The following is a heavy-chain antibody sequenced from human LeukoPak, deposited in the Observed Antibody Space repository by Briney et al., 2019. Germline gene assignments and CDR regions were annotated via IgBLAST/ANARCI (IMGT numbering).Heavy chain of an antibody. V-gene: IGHV1-2*02. Sequence: ASVKVSCKASGYTFTGYYMHWVRQAPGQGLEWMGWINPNSGGTNYAQKFQGRVTMTRDTSISTAYMELSRLRSDDTAVNYCARERTTYYYGSGSFFFDYWGQGTLVTVSS. CDR2: INPNSGGT. J-gene: IGHJ4*02. D-gene: IGHD3-10*01. CDR3: ARERTTYYYGSGSFFFDY. CDR1: GYTFTGYY.